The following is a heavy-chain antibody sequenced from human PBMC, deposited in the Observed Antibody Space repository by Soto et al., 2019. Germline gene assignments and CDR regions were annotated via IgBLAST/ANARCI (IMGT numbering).Heavy chain of an antibody. V-gene: IGHV1-69*02. J-gene: IGHJ6*02. D-gene: IGHD5-18*01. Sequence: ASVKVSCKASGGTFSSYTISWVRQAPGQGLEWMGRIIPILGIANYAQKFQGRVTITADKSTSTAYMELSSLRSEDTAVYYCARLEADTAMVIGMDVWGQGTTVTVSS. CDR3: ARLEADTAMVIGMDV. CDR2: IIPILGIA. CDR1: GGTFSSYT.